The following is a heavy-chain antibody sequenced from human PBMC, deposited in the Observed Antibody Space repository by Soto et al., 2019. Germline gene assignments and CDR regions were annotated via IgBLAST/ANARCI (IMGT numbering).Heavy chain of an antibody. CDR1: GFTFSSYS. V-gene: IGHV3-21*01. CDR3: ARDHLLYGDPITWGDYYYGMDV. Sequence: EVQLVESGGGLVKPGGSLRLSCAASGFTFSSYSMNWVRQAPGKGLEWVSSISSSSSYIYYADSVKGRFTISRDNAKNSLYLKMNSLRAEDTAVYYCARDHLLYGDPITWGDYYYGMDVWGQGTTVTVSS. CDR2: ISSSSSYI. J-gene: IGHJ6*02. D-gene: IGHD4-17*01.